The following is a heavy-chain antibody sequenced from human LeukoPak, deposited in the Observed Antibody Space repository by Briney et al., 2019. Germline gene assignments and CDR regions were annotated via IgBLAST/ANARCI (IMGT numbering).Heavy chain of an antibody. J-gene: IGHJ4*02. D-gene: IGHD3-10*01. CDR1: GFTFSGYW. CDR2: INEDGSEK. CDR3: ARTYGSGSFDY. Sequence: GGSLRLSCAASGFTFSGYWMSWVRQAPGRGLEWVANINEDGSEKHYVVSVKGRFTISRDNAENSLDLQMNSLRAEDTAVYYCARTYGSGSFDYWGQGTLVTISS. V-gene: IGHV3-7*05.